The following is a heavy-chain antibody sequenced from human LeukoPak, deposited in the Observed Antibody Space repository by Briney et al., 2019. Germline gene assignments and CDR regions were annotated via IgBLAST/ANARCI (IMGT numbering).Heavy chain of an antibody. D-gene: IGHD3-3*01. Sequence: ASVKVSCKASGGTFSSYAISWVRQAPGQGLEWMGGIIPIFGTANYAQKFQGRVTITTDESTSTAYMELSSLRSEDTAVYYCARTTIFGVVILAHGFDPWGQGTLVTVSS. J-gene: IGHJ5*02. V-gene: IGHV1-69*05. CDR1: GGTFSSYA. CDR3: ARTTIFGVVILAHGFDP. CDR2: IIPIFGTA.